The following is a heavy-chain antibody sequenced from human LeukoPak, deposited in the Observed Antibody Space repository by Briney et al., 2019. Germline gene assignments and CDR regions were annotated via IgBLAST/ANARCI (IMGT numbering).Heavy chain of an antibody. V-gene: IGHV1-2*02. Sequence: ASVKVSCKASGYTFTGYYMHWVRQAPGQGLEWMGWVNPNSGGTNYAQKFQGRVTMTRDTSISTAYMELSRLRSDDTAVYYCARERTLTSCYDYWGQGTLVTVSS. CDR1: GYTFTGYY. CDR3: ARERTLTSCYDY. D-gene: IGHD2-15*01. CDR2: VNPNSGGT. J-gene: IGHJ4*02.